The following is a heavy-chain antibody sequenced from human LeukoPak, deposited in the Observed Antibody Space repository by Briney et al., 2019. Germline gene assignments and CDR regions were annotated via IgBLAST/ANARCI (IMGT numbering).Heavy chain of an antibody. D-gene: IGHD6-13*01. CDR1: GGSLSIGSYY. CDR2: IYTSGST. Sequence: PSETLSLPCTVSGGSLSIGSYYWSWIRQPAGKGLEWIGRIYTSGSTKYNPPLKSRVTISVDTPKNQFSLKLSSVTAADTAVYYCARGYSSSWYTYFQHWGQGTLVTVSS. V-gene: IGHV4-61*02. J-gene: IGHJ1*01. CDR3: ARGYSSSWYTYFQH.